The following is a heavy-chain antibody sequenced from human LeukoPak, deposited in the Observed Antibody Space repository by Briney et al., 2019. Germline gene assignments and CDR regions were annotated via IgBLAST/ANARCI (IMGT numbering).Heavy chain of an antibody. CDR1: GGSISSCY. J-gene: IGHJ4*02. D-gene: IGHD2-15*01. CDR3: ARRYCSDGNCYSSLDF. CDR2: IYSSGST. V-gene: IGHV4-59*08. Sequence: SETLSLTCTVSGGSISSCYWSWIRQPPGKGLEWIGYIYSSGSTTYNPSLKSRVTISVDTSKNQFSLKLSSVTAADTAVYYCARRYCSDGNCYSSLDFWGQGTLVTVSS.